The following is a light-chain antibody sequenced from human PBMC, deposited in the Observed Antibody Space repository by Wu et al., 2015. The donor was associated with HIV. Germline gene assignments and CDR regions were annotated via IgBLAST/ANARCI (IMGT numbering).Light chain of an antibody. CDR3: QQYDASIT. Sequence: EIVLTQSPGTLSLSPGDSATLSCRASQSIRNNYFAWFQQKPGQAPRLLIYGASSRATGIPDRFSGSGSGTDFTLTLTRLEPEDFAVYYCQQYDASITFGQGTRLDIK. V-gene: IGKV3-20*01. J-gene: IGKJ5*01. CDR2: GAS. CDR1: QSIRNNY.